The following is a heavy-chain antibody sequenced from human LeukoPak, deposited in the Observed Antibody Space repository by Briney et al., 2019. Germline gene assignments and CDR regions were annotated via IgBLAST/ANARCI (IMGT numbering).Heavy chain of an antibody. V-gene: IGHV1-18*01. CDR1: GYTFTSYG. CDR2: ISAYNGNT. Sequence: GASVKVSCKASGYTFTSYGISWVRQAPGQGLEWMGWISAYNGNTNYAQKLQGRVTMTTDTSTSTAYMELRSLRSDDTAVYYCARDRGSSWSYYYYYMDVWGKGTTVTVSS. CDR3: ARDRGSSWSYYYYYMDV. J-gene: IGHJ6*03. D-gene: IGHD6-13*01.